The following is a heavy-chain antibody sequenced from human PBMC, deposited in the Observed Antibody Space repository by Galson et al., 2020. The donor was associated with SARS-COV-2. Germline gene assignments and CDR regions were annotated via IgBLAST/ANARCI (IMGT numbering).Heavy chain of an antibody. V-gene: IGHV4-31*03. J-gene: IGHJ5*02. Sequence: ASETLSLTCTVSGDSISSGGYYWSWIRQHPGKGLEWIGRISFSGRTHYSPSLKSRVAISVDTSNNHFSLNLNSATAADTAVYYCARERYGDNPNWFDHWGQGTLVTVSS. CDR3: ARERYGDNPNWFDH. D-gene: IGHD4-17*01. CDR2: ISFSGRT. CDR1: GDSISSGGYY.